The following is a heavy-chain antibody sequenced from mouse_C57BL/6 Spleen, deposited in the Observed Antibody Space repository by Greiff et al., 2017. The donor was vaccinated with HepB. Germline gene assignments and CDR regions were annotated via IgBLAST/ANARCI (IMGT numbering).Heavy chain of an antibody. J-gene: IGHJ2*01. Sequence: VQLQQPGAELVMPGASVKLSCKASGYTFTSYWMHWVKQRPGQGLEWIGEIDPSDSYTNYNQKFKGKSTLTVDKSSSTAYMQLSSLTSEDSAVYYCARKAYSNYVEFFDYWGQGTTLTVSS. CDR1: GYTFTSYW. D-gene: IGHD2-5*01. CDR3: ARKAYSNYVEFFDY. V-gene: IGHV1-69*01. CDR2: IDPSDSYT.